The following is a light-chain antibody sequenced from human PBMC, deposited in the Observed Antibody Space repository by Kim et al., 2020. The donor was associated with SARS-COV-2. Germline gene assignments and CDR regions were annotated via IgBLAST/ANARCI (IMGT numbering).Light chain of an antibody. CDR2: GAS. Sequence: STGERATLACRARQSVHCNLACDQQKPGQGPRLLTYGASTRATGIPARFSGSGSGTDFTLTISSLHSEDFAVYYCQQYNNWPPWTFGQGTKVDIK. CDR1: QSVHCN. V-gene: IGKV3-15*01. J-gene: IGKJ1*01. CDR3: QQYNNWPPWT.